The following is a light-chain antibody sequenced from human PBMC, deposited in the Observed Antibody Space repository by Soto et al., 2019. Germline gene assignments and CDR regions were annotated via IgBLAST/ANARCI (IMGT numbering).Light chain of an antibody. J-gene: IGLJ2*01. CDR3: AAWDDSLSSVV. Sequence: QLVLTQPPSASGTPGQRVTISCSGSISNIGTNTVNWYRQLPGTAPKLLIYNFNQRPSGVPDRFSHSKSGTSASLAISGLQSEDEADYYCAAWDDSLSSVVFGGGTKLTVL. CDR1: ISNIGTNT. CDR2: NFN. V-gene: IGLV1-44*01.